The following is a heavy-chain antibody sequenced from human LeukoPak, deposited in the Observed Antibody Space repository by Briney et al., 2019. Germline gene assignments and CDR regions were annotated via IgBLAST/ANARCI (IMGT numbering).Heavy chain of an antibody. V-gene: IGHV4-39*01. Sequence: PSETLSLTCTVSGGSISSSSYYWDWIRQPPGKGLEWIGAIYYSGNTNYNPSLKSRVTISVDTSKNQFSLKLSSVTAADTAVYYCARHRIPAALASAFDYWGQGTLVRGSS. CDR1: GGSISSSSYY. CDR3: ARHRIPAALASAFDY. D-gene: IGHD2-2*01. J-gene: IGHJ4*02. CDR2: IYYSGNT.